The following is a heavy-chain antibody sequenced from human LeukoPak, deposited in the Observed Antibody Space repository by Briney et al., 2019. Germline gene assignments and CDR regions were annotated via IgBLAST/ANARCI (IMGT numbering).Heavy chain of an antibody. CDR1: GFTFSDYY. Sequence: PGGSLRLSCAASGFTFSDYYMSWIRQAPGKGLEWVSYISSSGSTIYYADSVKGRFTISRDNAKNSLYLQMNSLRAEDTAVYYCARAPVGDGSGSYYNSRFFDYWGQGTLVTVSS. J-gene: IGHJ4*02. CDR2: ISSSGSTI. CDR3: ARAPVGDGSGSYYNSRFFDY. V-gene: IGHV3-11*01. D-gene: IGHD3-10*01.